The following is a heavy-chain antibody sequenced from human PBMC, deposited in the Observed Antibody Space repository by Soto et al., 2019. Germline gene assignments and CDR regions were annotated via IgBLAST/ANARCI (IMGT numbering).Heavy chain of an antibody. J-gene: IGHJ3*02. D-gene: IGHD3-22*01. V-gene: IGHV3-53*01. CDR1: EFTVSHNY. CDR3: ARGLKARHDAFDI. Sequence: PGGSLRLSCAPSEFTVSHNYMNWVRQAPGKGLEWVSIIYRDGSIFYADPVKGRFTISRDNSRNTLYLQMDSLRAEDTAVYYCARGLKARHDAFDIWGPGTRVTVSS. CDR2: IYRDGSI.